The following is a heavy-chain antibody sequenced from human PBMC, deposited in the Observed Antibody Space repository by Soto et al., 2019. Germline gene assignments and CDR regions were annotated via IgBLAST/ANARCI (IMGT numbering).Heavy chain of an antibody. D-gene: IGHD5-12*01. Sequence: QVQLQQWGAGLLKPSETLSLTCAVYGGSFSGYYWSWIRQPPGKGLEWIGEINHSGSTNYNPSLKSRVTISVATSKNQYSLKLSSVTAADTAVYYCARSGRDGYNWDYWGQGTLVTVSS. J-gene: IGHJ4*02. CDR2: INHSGST. V-gene: IGHV4-34*01. CDR1: GGSFSGYY. CDR3: ARSGRDGYNWDY.